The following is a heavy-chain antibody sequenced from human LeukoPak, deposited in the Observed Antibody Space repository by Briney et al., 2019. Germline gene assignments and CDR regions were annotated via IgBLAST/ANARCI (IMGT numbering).Heavy chain of an antibody. CDR2: IYHSGST. V-gene: IGHV4-38-2*02. J-gene: IGHJ6*03. Sequence: PSETLSLTCTVSDYSISSGYYWGWIRQPPGKGLEWIGSIYHSGSTYYNPSLKSRVTISVDTSKNQFSLKLSSVTAADTAVYYCARHARIAARLPATRYYYMDVWGKGTTVTVSS. CDR3: ARHARIAARLPATRYYYMDV. CDR1: DYSISSGYY. D-gene: IGHD6-6*01.